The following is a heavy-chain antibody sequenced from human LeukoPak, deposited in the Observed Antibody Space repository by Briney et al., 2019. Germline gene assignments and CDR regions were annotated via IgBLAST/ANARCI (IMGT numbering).Heavy chain of an antibody. D-gene: IGHD6-13*01. Sequence: SETLSHTCTVSGGSISSYYRSWILQPPGEGLVWSGYIYYSGSTNYNPPLNSRVTISVDTSKNQFSLKLSSVTAADRAVYYCARDGAISSSWSYYYYGMDVWGQGTTVTVSS. CDR3: ARDGAISSSWSYYYYGMDV. V-gene: IGHV4-59*01. CDR2: IYYSGST. J-gene: IGHJ6*02. CDR1: GGSISSYY.